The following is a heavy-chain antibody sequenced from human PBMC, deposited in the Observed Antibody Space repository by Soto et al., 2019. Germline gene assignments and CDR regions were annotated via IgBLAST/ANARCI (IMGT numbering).Heavy chain of an antibody. J-gene: IGHJ4*02. D-gene: IGHD3-3*01. Sequence: QVQLQQWGAGLLKPSETLSLTCAVYGGSFSGYYWSWIRQPPGKGLEWIGEINHSGSTNYNPSLKRRVTISVDTSKNQFSLKLSSVSAADTAVYYCARRKDYDFWSGPPPPYCFDYWGQGTLVTVSS. CDR1: GGSFSGYY. V-gene: IGHV4-34*01. CDR2: INHSGST. CDR3: ARRKDYDFWSGPPPPYCFDY.